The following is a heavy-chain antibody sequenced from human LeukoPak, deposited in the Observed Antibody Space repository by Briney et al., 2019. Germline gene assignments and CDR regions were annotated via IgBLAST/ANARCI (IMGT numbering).Heavy chain of an antibody. V-gene: IGHV4-59*01. J-gene: IGHJ5*02. Sequence: SETLSLTCTVSGGSISSYYWSWIRQPPGKGLEWIGYIYYSGSTNYNPSLNSRVTIPVDTSKNQFSLKLTSVTAADTAVYFCARGGYYGSGNDFRFDPWGQGTLVTVSS. CDR1: GGSISSYY. CDR3: ARGGYYGSGNDFRFDP. CDR2: IYYSGST. D-gene: IGHD3-10*01.